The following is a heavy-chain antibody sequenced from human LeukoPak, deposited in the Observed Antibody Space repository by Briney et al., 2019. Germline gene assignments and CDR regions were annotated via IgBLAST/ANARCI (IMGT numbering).Heavy chain of an antibody. CDR3: ARENSGSYREFDY. Sequence: SETLSLTCTVSGGSISSYYWSWIRQPAGKGLEWLGRIYTSGSTNYNASLKSRVSMSVDTSKNQFSLKLSSVTAADTAVFYCARENSGSYREFDYWGQGTLVTVSS. CDR1: GGSISSYY. V-gene: IGHV4-4*07. D-gene: IGHD1-26*01. J-gene: IGHJ4*02. CDR2: IYTSGST.